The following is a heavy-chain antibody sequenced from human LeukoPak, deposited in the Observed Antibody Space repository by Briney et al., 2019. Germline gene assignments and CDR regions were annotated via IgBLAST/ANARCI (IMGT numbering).Heavy chain of an antibody. J-gene: IGHJ6*03. CDR1: GFTFSSYW. CDR2: INSDGSST. V-gene: IGHV3-74*01. D-gene: IGHD3-10*01. CDR3: ARVLKAVRGDGGYYYYMDV. Sequence: GGSLRLSCAASGFTFSSYWMHWVRQAPGKGLVWVSRINSDGSSTSYADSVKGRFTISRDNAKNTLYLEMNSLRAEDTAVYYCARVLKAVRGDGGYYYYMDVWGKGTTVTVSS.